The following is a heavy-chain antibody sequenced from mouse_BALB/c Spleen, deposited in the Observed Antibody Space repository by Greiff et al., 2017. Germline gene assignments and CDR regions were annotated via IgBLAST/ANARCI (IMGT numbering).Heavy chain of an antibody. CDR2: IYPGNSDT. V-gene: IGHV1-5*01. J-gene: IGHJ4*01. CDR1: GYSFTSYW. CDR3: TRGDGNYPAMDY. Sequence: VQLQQSGTVLARPGASVKMSCNASGYSFTSYWMHWVKQRPGQGLEWIGAIYPGNSDTSYNQKFKGKAKLTAVTSASTAYMELSSLTNEDSAVYYCTRGDGNYPAMDYWGQGTSVTVSS. D-gene: IGHD2-1*01.